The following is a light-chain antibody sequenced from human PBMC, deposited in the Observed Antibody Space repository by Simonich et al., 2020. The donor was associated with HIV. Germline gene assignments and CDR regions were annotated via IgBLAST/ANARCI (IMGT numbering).Light chain of an antibody. CDR1: SGDVGGYNY. CDR3: SSYTSGSTWV. Sequence: QSALTQPASVSGSPGQSITISCTGTSGDVGGYNYVSWYQQHPGKAPKLMIYDVSKRPSGVSNRVAGSKSGNTASLTISGLQAEDEADYYCSSYTSGSTWVFGGGTKLTVL. CDR2: DVS. J-gene: IGLJ3*02. V-gene: IGLV2-14*01.